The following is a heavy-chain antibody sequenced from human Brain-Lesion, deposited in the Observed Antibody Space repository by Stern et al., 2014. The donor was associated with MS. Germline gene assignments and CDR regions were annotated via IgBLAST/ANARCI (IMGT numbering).Heavy chain of an antibody. CDR2: IKEDGNEK. J-gene: IGHJ6*02. V-gene: IGHV3-7*01. CDR3: ARVYNTIYGIVTQRGSGMDV. CDR1: GFTFGNYW. Sequence: EVQLLESGGGLVQPGGSLTISCTAAGFTFGNYWMTWVRQAPGTGLELVANIKEDGNEKNYVDAAKGRIPISIDNARNSLYLQMNSLRVEDAALYYCARVYNTIYGIVTQRGSGMDVWGQGTTVIVSS. D-gene: IGHD3-3*01.